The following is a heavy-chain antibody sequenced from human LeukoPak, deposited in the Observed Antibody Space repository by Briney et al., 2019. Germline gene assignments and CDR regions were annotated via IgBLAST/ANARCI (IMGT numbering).Heavy chain of an antibody. J-gene: IGHJ4*02. CDR2: TNGGVDYT. CDR1: GFSFSSYG. V-gene: IGHV3-23*01. Sequence: GGSLRLSCAASGFSFSSYGMHWVRQAPGKGLEWVSSTNGGVDYTYYADSVRGRFSISRDNADNTLYLQMSSLRADDTAVYYCSKGANIGGDYGVFDHWGQGTLVTVSS. D-gene: IGHD4-17*01. CDR3: SKGANIGGDYGVFDH.